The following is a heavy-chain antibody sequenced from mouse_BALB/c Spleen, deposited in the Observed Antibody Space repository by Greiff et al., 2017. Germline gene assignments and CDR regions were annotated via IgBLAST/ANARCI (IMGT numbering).Heavy chain of an antibody. J-gene: IGHJ2*01. CDR2: ISSGSSTI. CDR1: GFTFSSFG. Sequence: DVHLVESGGGLVQPGGSRKLSCAASGFTFSSFGMHWVRQAPEKGLEWVAYISSGSSTIYYADTVKGRFTISRDNPKNTLFLQMTSLRSEDTAMYYCARTTTVVAPFDYWGQGTTLTVSS. V-gene: IGHV5-17*02. D-gene: IGHD1-1*01. CDR3: ARTTTVVAPFDY.